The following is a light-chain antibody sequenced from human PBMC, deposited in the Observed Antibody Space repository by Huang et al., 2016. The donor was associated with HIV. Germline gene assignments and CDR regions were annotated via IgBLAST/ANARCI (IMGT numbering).Light chain of an antibody. CDR1: QGISSW. CDR2: KSS. Sequence: DIQMTQSPSTLSASVGDRVTITCRASQGISSWVAWYQQKSGKAPKLLISKSSILESGFPSRFSGSGSETDFTLTISSLKPEDFATYYCQQYNSYSGSTFGQGTRLEIK. CDR3: QQYNSYSGST. J-gene: IGKJ2*01. V-gene: IGKV1-5*01.